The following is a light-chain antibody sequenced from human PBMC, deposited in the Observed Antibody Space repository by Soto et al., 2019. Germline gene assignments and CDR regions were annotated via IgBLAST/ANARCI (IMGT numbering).Light chain of an antibody. J-gene: IGKJ1*01. V-gene: IGKV1-5*01. CDR2: AAS. CDR1: QNINNW. Sequence: DIQMTQSPSPLSASIGDRVTITCRASQNINNWIAWYQQKPGKAPKLLLYAASSLQSGVPSRFSGSGSGTEFTLTISSLQPDDFATYYCQHYNSYSEAFGQGTKVDIK. CDR3: QHYNSYSEA.